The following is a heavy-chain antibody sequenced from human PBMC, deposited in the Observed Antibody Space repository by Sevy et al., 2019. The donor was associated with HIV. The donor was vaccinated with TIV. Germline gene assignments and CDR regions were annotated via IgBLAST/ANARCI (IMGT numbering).Heavy chain of an antibody. D-gene: IGHD5-18*01. CDR3: ARDRSLYSYYSDFDI. CDR1: GFTFSSYW. J-gene: IGHJ3*02. V-gene: IGHV3-7*01. CDR2: IKQDGSEK. Sequence: GGSLRLSCAASGFTFSSYWMSWVRQAPGKGLEWVANIKQDGSEKYYVDSVKGRFTISRDNAKNSLYLQMNSLRAEDTAVYYCARDRSLYSYYSDFDIWGQGTMVTVSS.